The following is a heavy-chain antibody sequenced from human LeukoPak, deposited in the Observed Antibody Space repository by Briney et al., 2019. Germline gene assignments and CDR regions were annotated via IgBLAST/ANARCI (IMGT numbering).Heavy chain of an antibody. CDR3: ARDPNYYGSGSRLSWFDP. CDR1: GGSISSYY. V-gene: IGHV4-59*12. J-gene: IGHJ5*02. D-gene: IGHD3-10*01. CDR2: IYYSGST. Sequence: PSETLSLTCTVSGGSISSYYWSWIRQPPGKGLEWIGYIYYSGSTYYNPSLKSRVTISVDTSKNQFSLKLSSVTAADTAVYYCARDPNYYGSGSRLSWFDPWGQGTLVTVSS.